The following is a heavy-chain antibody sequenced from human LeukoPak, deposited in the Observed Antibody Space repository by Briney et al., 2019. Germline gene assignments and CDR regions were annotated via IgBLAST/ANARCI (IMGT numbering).Heavy chain of an antibody. J-gene: IGHJ4*02. CDR1: GFTFSSYW. CDR3: ARMDIAVAGIFDY. CDR2: IKQGRSVK. Sequence: GGSLRLSCAASGFTFSSYWISWVREAPGKGLRGGADIKQGRSVKDYVDSVKGRFTISRDNAKTSLYLQMNRLRAEDTAVYYCARMDIAVAGIFDYWGQGTLVTVSS. D-gene: IGHD6-19*01. V-gene: IGHV3-7*01.